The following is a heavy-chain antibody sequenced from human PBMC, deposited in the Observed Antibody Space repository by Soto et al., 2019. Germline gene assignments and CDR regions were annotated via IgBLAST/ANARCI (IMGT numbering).Heavy chain of an antibody. CDR2: IRGSGDST. D-gene: IGHD1-1*01. CDR3: AKKTGTDAGYYGMDV. J-gene: IGHJ6*02. Sequence: SGFTFSSSAMSWVRQAPGKGLEWVSDIRGSGDSTYYADSVKGRFTISRENSKNTLYLQMNSLRAEDTAVYYCAKKTGTDAGYYGMDVWGQGTTVTVSS. V-gene: IGHV3-23*01. CDR1: GFTFSSSA.